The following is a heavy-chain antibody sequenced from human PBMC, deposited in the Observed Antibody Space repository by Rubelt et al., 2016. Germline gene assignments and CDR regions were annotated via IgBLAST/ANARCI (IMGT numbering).Heavy chain of an antibody. V-gene: IGHV3-23*01. Sequence: LFLAGGGLVQPGGSLRLSCAASGFSFSALWMHWVRQTPGKGLVWVSTISDNGRNTHYAVSVRGRFTISRDNSKNMMYLQMSSLRAEDTAVYYCAKVTDTTGWYYFDYWGQGTQVTVSS. D-gene: IGHD1-1*01. CDR2: ISDNGRNT. J-gene: IGHJ4*02. CDR1: GFSFSALW. CDR3: AKVTDTTGWYYFDY.